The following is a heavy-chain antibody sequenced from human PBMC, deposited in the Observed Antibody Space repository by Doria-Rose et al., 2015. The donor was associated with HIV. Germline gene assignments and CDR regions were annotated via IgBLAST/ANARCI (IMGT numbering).Heavy chain of an antibody. CDR1: GVSLSSPGMG. J-gene: IGHJ4*02. D-gene: IGHD6-13*01. CDR2: IFSDDER. V-gene: IGHV2-26*01. Sequence: QVTLKESGPVLVKPTETLTLTCTVSGVSLSSPGMGVSWIRQPPGKALEWLANIFSDDERSYKTSLQSRLTISRDTSKSHGVLTMTDRDPVDTATYYCARMKSSRWVHKYYCDCWGQGTLVIVSA. CDR3: ARMKSSRWVHKYYCDC.